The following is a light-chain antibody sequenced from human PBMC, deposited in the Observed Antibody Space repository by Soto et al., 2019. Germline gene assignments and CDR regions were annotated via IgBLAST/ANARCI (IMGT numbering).Light chain of an antibody. CDR1: PSVSTS. CDR2: DAS. Sequence: EMVLTQSPSTLSLSPGARATLSCRASPSVSTSLAWYQQKPGQAPRLLLYDASYRATGIPARFSGSGSGTDYTLTIGNLEPEDFAVYYWEHRSNWPITFGPGTKVDIK. J-gene: IGKJ3*01. V-gene: IGKV3-11*01. CDR3: EHRSNWPIT.